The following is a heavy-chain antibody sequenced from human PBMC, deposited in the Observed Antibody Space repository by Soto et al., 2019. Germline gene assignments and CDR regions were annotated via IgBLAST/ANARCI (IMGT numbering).Heavy chain of an antibody. CDR3: VKAHRALDN. J-gene: IGHJ4*02. Sequence: GGSLQLSSFGSGFTFRDSYMDWVRQAPGKGLEWVGRIRNKANSYTTEYAASVKGRFTISRDDSKNSLSLQMNSLKSEDTAVYYCVKAHRALDNWVQGTLVTSPQ. V-gene: IGHV3-72*01. CDR1: GFTFRDSY. CDR2: IRNKANSYTT.